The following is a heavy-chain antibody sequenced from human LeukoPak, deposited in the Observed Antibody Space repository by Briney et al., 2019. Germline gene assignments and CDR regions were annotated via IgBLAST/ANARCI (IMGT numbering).Heavy chain of an antibody. J-gene: IGHJ4*02. V-gene: IGHV1-3*04. Sequence: ASVKVSCKASGYTFTKYAMHWVRQAPGQRLEWMGWINTDNGNTKYSEKFQDRVTITRDTSASTAYMELSSLTSEDTGIYYCARGHPSMVRGVIIGPDYWGQGTLVTVSS. D-gene: IGHD3-10*01. CDR2: INTDNGNT. CDR1: GYTFTKYA. CDR3: ARGHPSMVRGVIIGPDY.